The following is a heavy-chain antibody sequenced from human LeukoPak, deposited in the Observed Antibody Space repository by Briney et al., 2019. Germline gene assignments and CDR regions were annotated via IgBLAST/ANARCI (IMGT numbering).Heavy chain of an antibody. D-gene: IGHD7-27*01. Sequence: SISSSSSYIYYAASVKGRFTISRDNAKNSLYLQMNSLRAEDTAVYYCARAPLTGPTTDYWGQGTLVTVSS. J-gene: IGHJ4*02. V-gene: IGHV3-21*01. CDR2: ISSSSSYI. CDR3: ARAPLTGPTTDY.